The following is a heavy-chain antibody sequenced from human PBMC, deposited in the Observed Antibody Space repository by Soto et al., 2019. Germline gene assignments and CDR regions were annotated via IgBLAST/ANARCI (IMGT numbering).Heavy chain of an antibody. V-gene: IGHV4-59*01. D-gene: IGHD1-26*01. J-gene: IGHJ3*02. CDR2: IYYSGST. CDR3: ARDGSYGAFDI. CDR1: GGSISSYY. Sequence: PSETLSLTCTVSGGSISSYYWSWIRQPPGKGLEWIGYIYYSGSTNYNPSLKSRVTISVDTSKNQFSLKLSSVTAADTAVYYCARDGSYGAFDIWGQGTMVTVSS.